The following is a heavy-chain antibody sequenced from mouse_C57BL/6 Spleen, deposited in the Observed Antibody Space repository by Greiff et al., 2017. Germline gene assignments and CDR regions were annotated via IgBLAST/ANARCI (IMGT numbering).Heavy chain of an antibody. V-gene: IGHV5-16*01. J-gene: IGHJ2*01. Sequence: EVKLVESEGGLVQPGSSMKLSCTASGFTFSDYYMAWVRQVPEKGLEWVAKINYDGSSTYYLDALKSRFIISRENAKHILYLQMSSLKSEDTATYYCARVNWDDFDYWGQGTTLTVSS. CDR2: INYDGSST. CDR3: ARVNWDDFDY. D-gene: IGHD4-1*01. CDR1: GFTFSDYY.